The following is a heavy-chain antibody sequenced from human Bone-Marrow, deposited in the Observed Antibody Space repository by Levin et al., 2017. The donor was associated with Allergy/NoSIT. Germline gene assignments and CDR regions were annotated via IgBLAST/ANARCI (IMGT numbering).Heavy chain of an antibody. CDR2: IYHSGST. CDR3: ARGGTGSGSYYFDY. Sequence: LRLSCAVSGGSISSGGYSWSWIRQPPGKGLEWIGYIYHSGSTYYNPSLKSRVTISVDRSKNQFSLKLSSVTAADTAVYYCARGGTGSGSYYFDYWGQGTLVTVSS. V-gene: IGHV4-30-2*01. J-gene: IGHJ4*02. CDR1: GGSISSGGYS. D-gene: IGHD1-26*01.